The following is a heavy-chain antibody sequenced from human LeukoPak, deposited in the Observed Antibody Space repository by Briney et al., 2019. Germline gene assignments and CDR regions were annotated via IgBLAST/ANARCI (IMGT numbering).Heavy chain of an antibody. J-gene: IGHJ4*02. CDR2: IYHRGST. Sequence: GSLRLSCAASGFTLGSYWMSWVRQPPGKGLEWIGEIYHRGSTNDNPSLKSRVTISLDKSKNQFSLKLSSVTAADTAVYYCATRNYYDSTGYYNYWGQGILVTVSS. CDR1: GFTLGSYW. CDR3: ATRNYYDSTGYYNY. V-gene: IGHV4-4*02. D-gene: IGHD3-22*01.